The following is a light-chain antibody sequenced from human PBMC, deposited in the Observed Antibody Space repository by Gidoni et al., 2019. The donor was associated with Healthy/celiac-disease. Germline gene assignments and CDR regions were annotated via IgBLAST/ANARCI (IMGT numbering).Light chain of an antibody. CDR2: QDS. CDR1: KLGDKY. J-gene: IGLJ2*01. V-gene: IGLV3-1*01. Sequence: SYELTQPPSVSVSPGQTASITCSGDKLGDKYACWYQQKPGQSPVLVIYQDSKRPSGSPERFSGSNSGNTATLTISGTQAMDEADYYCQAWDSSTLVVFGGGTKLTVX. CDR3: QAWDSSTLVV.